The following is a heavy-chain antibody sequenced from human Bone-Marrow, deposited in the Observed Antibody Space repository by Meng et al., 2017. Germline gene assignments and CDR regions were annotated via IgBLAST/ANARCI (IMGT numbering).Heavy chain of an antibody. V-gene: IGHV3-11*01. J-gene: IGHJ4*02. Sequence: GESLKISCAASGFTFSDYYMGWIRQAPGKGLEWVSYISSSGSTIYYADSVKGRFTISRDNAKNSLYLQMNSLRAEDTAVYYCARAYSWHLSNLDYWGQGTLVTVSS. CDR2: ISSSGSTI. CDR1: GFTFSDYY. CDR3: ARAYSWHLSNLDY. D-gene: IGHD1-1*01.